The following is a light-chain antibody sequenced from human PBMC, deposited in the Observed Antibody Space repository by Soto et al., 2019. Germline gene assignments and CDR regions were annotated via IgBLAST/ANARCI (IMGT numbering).Light chain of an antibody. CDR1: SSNIGDYNY. J-gene: IGLJ2*01. V-gene: IGLV2-14*01. Sequence: QSALPQPASVSGSPGQSITISCTGTSSNIGDYNYVSWYQQHPGKAPKLMIYEVSNRPSGVSNRVSGSKSGNTASLTISWLQAEDEADYCCSAYTSSTIVVFGGGTKVTVL. CDR2: EVS. CDR3: SAYTSSTIVV.